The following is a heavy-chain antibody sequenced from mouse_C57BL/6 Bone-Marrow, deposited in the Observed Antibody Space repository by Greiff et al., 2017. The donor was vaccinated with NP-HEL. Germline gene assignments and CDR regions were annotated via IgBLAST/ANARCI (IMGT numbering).Heavy chain of an antibody. J-gene: IGHJ4*01. Sequence: QVQLQQSGAELVKPGASVKLSCKASGYTFTSYWMQWVKQRPGQGLEWIGEIDPSDSYTNYNQKFKGKATLTVDTSSSTAYMQLSSLTSEDSAVYYCARCSYSGAMDYWGQGTSVTVSS. V-gene: IGHV1-50*01. CDR2: IDPSDSYT. CDR1: GYTFTSYW. CDR3: ARCSYSGAMDY. D-gene: IGHD2-12*01.